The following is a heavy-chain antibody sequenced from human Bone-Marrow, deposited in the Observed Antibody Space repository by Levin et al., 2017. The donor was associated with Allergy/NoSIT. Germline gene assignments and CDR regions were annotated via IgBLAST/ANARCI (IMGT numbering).Heavy chain of an antibody. J-gene: IGHJ4*02. D-gene: IGHD3-16*01. Sequence: ASVKVSCKASGYTFSDYHLHWVRQAPGQGLEWIGWIYPKTGVTKFAQKFQGRVTLTGDASINTVHMDLAGLKVDDTAVYFCAKDHLWGAPLTLKSNFDYWGQGTPVTVSS. V-gene: IGHV1-2*02. CDR3: AKDHLWGAPLTLKSNFDY. CDR2: IYPKTGVT. CDR1: GYTFSDYH.